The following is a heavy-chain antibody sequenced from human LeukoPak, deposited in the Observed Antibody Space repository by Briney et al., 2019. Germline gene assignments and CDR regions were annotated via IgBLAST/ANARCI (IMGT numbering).Heavy chain of an antibody. J-gene: IGHJ4*02. CDR1: GFTVSSNY. Sequence: GGSLRLSCAASGFTVSSNYMSWVRQAPGKGLEWVSVIYSGGSTYYADSVKGRFTISRDNSKNMLYLQMNSLRAEDTAVYYCARDSSYDSSGYFDYWGQGTLVTVSS. V-gene: IGHV3-53*01. CDR3: ARDSSYDSSGYFDY. CDR2: IYSGGST. D-gene: IGHD3-22*01.